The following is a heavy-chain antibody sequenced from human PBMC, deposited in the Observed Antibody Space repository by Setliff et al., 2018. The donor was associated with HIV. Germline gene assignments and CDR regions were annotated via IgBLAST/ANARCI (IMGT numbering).Heavy chain of an antibody. V-gene: IGHV1-18*04. CDR1: GYTFTDYF. Sequence: ASVKVSCKASGYTFTDYFMHWVRQAPGQGLEWMGWISAYNGNTNYAQKLKGRVTMTTDTSTSTAYMEVRSLRSEDTAVYFCARTREIHYYCYMDVWGGGTTVTVSS. J-gene: IGHJ6*03. CDR3: ARTREIHYYCYMDV. CDR2: ISAYNGNT.